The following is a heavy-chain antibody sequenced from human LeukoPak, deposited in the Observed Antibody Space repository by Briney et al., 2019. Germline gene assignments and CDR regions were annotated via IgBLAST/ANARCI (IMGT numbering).Heavy chain of an antibody. D-gene: IGHD3-16*01. CDR2: ISGGST. CDR1: GFTVSSNE. V-gene: IGHV3-38-3*01. Sequence: GGSLRLSCAASGFTVSSNEMSWVRQAPGKGLEWVSSISGGSTYYADSRKGRFTISRDNSKSTLYLQMNSLRAEDTAVYYCAKDWGEYFDYVWGSFTSFDSWGQGTLVTVSS. J-gene: IGHJ4*02. CDR3: AKDWGEYFDYVWGSFTSFDS.